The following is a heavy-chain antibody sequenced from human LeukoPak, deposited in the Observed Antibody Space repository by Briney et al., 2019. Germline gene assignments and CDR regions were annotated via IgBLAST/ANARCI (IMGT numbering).Heavy chain of an antibody. Sequence: GGSLRPSCAASGFTFSSYSMNWVRQAPGKGLEWVSSISSSSSYIYYADSVKGRFTISRDNSKNTLYLQMGSLRAEDMAVYCCARAYYPAHSMGGPYYFDYWGQGTLVTVSS. J-gene: IGHJ4*02. D-gene: IGHD2/OR15-2a*01. V-gene: IGHV3-21*01. CDR3: ARAYYPAHSMGGPYYFDY. CDR1: GFTFSSYS. CDR2: ISSSSSYI.